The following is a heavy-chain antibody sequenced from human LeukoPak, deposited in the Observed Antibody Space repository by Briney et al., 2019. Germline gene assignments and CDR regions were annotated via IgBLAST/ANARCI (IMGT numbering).Heavy chain of an antibody. Sequence: SETLSLTCTVSGGSISSYYWSWIRQPAGKGLEWIGRIYTSGSTGYNPSLKSRVTMSVDTSKNQFSLKLSSVTAADTAVYYCARVDLRAAYFDYWGQGTLVTVSS. J-gene: IGHJ4*02. CDR3: ARVDLRAAYFDY. V-gene: IGHV4-4*07. D-gene: IGHD2-15*01. CDR1: GGSISSYY. CDR2: IYTSGST.